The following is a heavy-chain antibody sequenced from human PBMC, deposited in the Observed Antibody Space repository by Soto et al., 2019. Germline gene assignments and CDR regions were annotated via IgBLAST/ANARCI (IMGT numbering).Heavy chain of an antibody. J-gene: IGHJ6*02. Sequence: ETLCRSGSVYGESFSNHYWNWIRQSPGKGLEWVGEINYSGSTRYNWSLGSRVTISVDTSKNQFSLMVTSVTAEDTAVYYCARGVVYRDVGLAYGMDVWGQGTKVTVSS. CDR1: GESFSNHY. D-gene: IGHD3-22*01. CDR2: INYSGST. CDR3: ARGVVYRDVGLAYGMDV. V-gene: IGHV4-34*01.